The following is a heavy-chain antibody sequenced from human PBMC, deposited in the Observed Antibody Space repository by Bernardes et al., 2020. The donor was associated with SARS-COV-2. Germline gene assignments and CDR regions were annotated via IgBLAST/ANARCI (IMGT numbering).Heavy chain of an antibody. CDR3: AKSSMDY. CDR2: ISAYNGNT. V-gene: IGHV1-18*01. D-gene: IGHD3-10*01. J-gene: IGHJ4*02. Sequence: ASVKVSCKASSYTLTSPGIISVRQAPGQGLEWMGWISAYNGNTNYAQTFQGRVTMTTDTSTNTAYMELRSLKSDETAVYYCAKSSMDYWGQGTLVTVSS. CDR1: SYTLTSPG.